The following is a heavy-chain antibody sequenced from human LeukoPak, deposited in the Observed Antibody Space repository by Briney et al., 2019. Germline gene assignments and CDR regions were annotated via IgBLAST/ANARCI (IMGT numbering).Heavy chain of an antibody. D-gene: IGHD1-1*01. CDR1: GFSFSRYS. V-gene: IGHV3-48*01. CDR3: ARDPAIQIWFFDY. Sequence: PGGSLRLSCTASGFSFSRYSLNWVRQAPGKGLEWISYISSDGNTIYYADSVKGRFTISRDNARNSLYLQMNSLRAEDTAVYYCARDPAIQIWFFDYWGQGTQVTVSS. CDR2: ISSDGNTI. J-gene: IGHJ4*02.